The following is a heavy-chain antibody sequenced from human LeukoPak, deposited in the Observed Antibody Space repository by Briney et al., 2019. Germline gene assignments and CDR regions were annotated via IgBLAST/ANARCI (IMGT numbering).Heavy chain of an antibody. CDR3: ARADGYSYFDY. D-gene: IGHD5-18*01. J-gene: IGHJ4*02. CDR2: IKQDETEK. CDR1: GFTFSGFS. V-gene: IGHV3-7*01. Sequence: GGSLKLSCAVSGFTFSGFSMHWVRQAPEKGLEWVANIKQDETEKYYVDSVKGRFTISRDNAKNSLYLQMNSLRAEDTAVYYCARADGYSYFDYWGQGTLVTVSS.